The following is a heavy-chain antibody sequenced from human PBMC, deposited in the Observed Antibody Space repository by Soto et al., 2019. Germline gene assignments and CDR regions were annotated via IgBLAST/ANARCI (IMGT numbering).Heavy chain of an antibody. CDR3: AKASGWFGEFDY. Sequence: EVQLLESGGGLVQPGGSLRLSCAASGFTFSSYAMGWVRQAPGKGLEWVSAISGSGGSTYYADSVKGRFTISRDNSKNTLYLQMNSLRAEDTAVYYCAKASGWFGEFDYWGQEPWSPSPQ. CDR1: GFTFSSYA. V-gene: IGHV3-23*01. D-gene: IGHD3-10*01. CDR2: ISGSGGST. J-gene: IGHJ4*01.